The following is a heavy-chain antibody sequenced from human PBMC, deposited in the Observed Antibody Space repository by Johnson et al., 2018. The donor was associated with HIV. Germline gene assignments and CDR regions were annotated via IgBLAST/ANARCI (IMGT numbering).Heavy chain of an antibody. CDR1: GFTFSSYG. J-gene: IGHJ3*02. D-gene: IGHD6-6*01. V-gene: IGHV3-30*18. Sequence: QVQLVESGGGVVQPGGSLRLSCAASGFTFSSYGMHWVRQAPGKGLEWVAVISYDGSYKHYADSVKGRFTISRDNSKNTLYLQMNSLRAEDTAVYYCAKKGGVYSSSHDAFDIWGQGTMVTVSS. CDR2: ISYDGSYK. CDR3: AKKGGVYSSSHDAFDI.